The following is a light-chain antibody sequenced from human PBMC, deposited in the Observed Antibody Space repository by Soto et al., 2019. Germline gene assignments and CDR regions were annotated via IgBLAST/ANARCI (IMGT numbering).Light chain of an antibody. J-gene: IGKJ4*01. Sequence: QMTQSPSTLSASVGDRVAITCRAGQSISTWLAWYQRKPGKAPKLLIYDASSLQSGVPSRFSGSGSGTDFTLTISSLQPEDFATYYCQQLNSYPSSTFGGGTKVDI. V-gene: IGKV1-5*01. CDR3: QQLNSYPSST. CDR1: QSISTW. CDR2: DAS.